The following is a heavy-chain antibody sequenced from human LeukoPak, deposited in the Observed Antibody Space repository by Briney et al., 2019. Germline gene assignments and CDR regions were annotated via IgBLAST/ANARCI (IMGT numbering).Heavy chain of an antibody. CDR2: IIPIFGTA. CDR1: GYTFTSYY. Sequence: SVKVSCKASGYTFTSYYMHWVRQAPGQGLEWMGGIIPIFGTANYAQKFQGRVTITADESTSTAYMELSSLRSEDTAVYYCAREVLDGFDYWGQGTLVTVSS. J-gene: IGHJ4*02. V-gene: IGHV1-69*13. D-gene: IGHD5-24*01. CDR3: AREVLDGFDY.